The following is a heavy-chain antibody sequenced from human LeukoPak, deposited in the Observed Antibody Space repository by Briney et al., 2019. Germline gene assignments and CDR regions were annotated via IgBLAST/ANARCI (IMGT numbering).Heavy chain of an antibody. V-gene: IGHV4-39*01. CDR3: ARRYSGGSCYIDP. CDR2: IYYTEST. D-gene: IGHD2-15*01. Sequence: SETLSLTCSVCGGSISSSSYYWGWIRQPPGKGREWIGSIYYTESTYHNPSPKTRVTISVDKSKSQFSLNLRSVTAADTAVYYCARRYSGGSCYIDPWGQGTLVTVSS. J-gene: IGHJ5*02. CDR1: GGSISSSSYY.